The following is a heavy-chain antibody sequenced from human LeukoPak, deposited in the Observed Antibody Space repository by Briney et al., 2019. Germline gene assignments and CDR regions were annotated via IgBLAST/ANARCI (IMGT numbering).Heavy chain of an antibody. J-gene: IGHJ5*02. Sequence: ASVKVSCKASGYTFTGYYMHWVRQAPGQGLEWMGWINPNSGGTNYAQKFQGRVTMTRDTSISTAYMELSRLRSDDTAVYYCARASEYYYDSSGYPRANWFDPWGQGTLVTVSS. CDR3: ARASEYYYDSSGYPRANWFDP. V-gene: IGHV1-2*02. CDR2: INPNSGGT. D-gene: IGHD3-22*01. CDR1: GYTFTGYY.